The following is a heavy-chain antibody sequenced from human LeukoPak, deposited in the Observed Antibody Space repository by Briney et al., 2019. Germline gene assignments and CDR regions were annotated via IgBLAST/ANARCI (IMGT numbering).Heavy chain of an antibody. J-gene: IGHJ4*02. V-gene: IGHV1-46*01. Sequence: ASVKVSCKASGYTFTSYYMHWVRQAPGQGLEWMGIINPSGGSTSYAQKFQGRVTMTRDTSTSTVYMELGSLRSEDTAVYYCVSYYYDSSGYPRIEFDYWGQGTLVTVSS. D-gene: IGHD3-22*01. CDR1: GYTFTSYY. CDR2: INPSGGST. CDR3: VSYYYDSSGYPRIEFDY.